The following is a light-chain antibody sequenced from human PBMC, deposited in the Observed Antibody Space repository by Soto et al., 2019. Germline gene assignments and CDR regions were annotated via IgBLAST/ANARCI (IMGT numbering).Light chain of an antibody. CDR1: SSDVGGYNY. CDR2: DVS. CDR3: CSFAGTDSYV. Sequence: QSVLTQPRSVSGSPGQSVTISCTGTSSDVGGYNYVSWYQQHPGKAPKLIVHDVSQRPSGVPDRFSGSKSGSTASLTISGLQAEDEADYYCCSFAGTDSYVFGVGTKVTVL. J-gene: IGLJ1*01. V-gene: IGLV2-11*01.